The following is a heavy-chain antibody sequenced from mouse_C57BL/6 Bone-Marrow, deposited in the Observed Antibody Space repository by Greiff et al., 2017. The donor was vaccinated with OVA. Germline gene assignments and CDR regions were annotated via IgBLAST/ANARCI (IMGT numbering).Heavy chain of an antibody. Sequence: DVKLQESGPGLVKPSQSLSLTCSVTGYSITSGYYWNWIRQFPGNKLEWMGYISYDGSNNYNPSLKNRISITRDTSKNQFFLKLNSVTTEDTATYYCARGGDYDYDEGYAMDYWGQGTSVTVSS. CDR3: ARGGDYDYDEGYAMDY. CDR1: GYSITSGYY. V-gene: IGHV3-6*01. D-gene: IGHD2-4*01. J-gene: IGHJ4*01. CDR2: ISYDGSN.